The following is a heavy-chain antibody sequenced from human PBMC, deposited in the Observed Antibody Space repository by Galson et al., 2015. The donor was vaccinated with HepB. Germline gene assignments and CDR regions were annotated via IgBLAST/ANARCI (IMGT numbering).Heavy chain of an antibody. Sequence: SLRLSCAASGFTFSNAWMNWVRQAPGKGLEWVGRIKSKTDGGTTDYAAPVKGRFTISRDDSKNTLYLQMNSLKTEDTAVYYCTTDNVVTMVRGVINVGDYWGQGTLVTVSS. V-gene: IGHV3-15*07. J-gene: IGHJ4*02. CDR1: GFTFSNAW. CDR3: TTDNVVTMVRGVINVGDY. D-gene: IGHD3-10*01. CDR2: IKSKTDGGTT.